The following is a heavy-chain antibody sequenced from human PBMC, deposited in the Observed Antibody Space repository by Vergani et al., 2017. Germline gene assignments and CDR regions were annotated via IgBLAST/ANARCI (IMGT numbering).Heavy chain of an antibody. Sequence: EVQLLESGGDLVQPEGSLRLSCAASGFTFIMHAMSWVRQAPGKGLEWVSTLSASDRRTHYADSVKGRFSISRDNSKNTLFLLMNSLRPEDTAVYYCAKVGRSEVAGTFGAFDIWGQGTTVTVSS. CDR3: AKVGRSEVAGTFGAFDI. CDR1: GFTFIMHA. CDR2: LSASDRRT. V-gene: IGHV3-23*01. D-gene: IGHD6-19*01. J-gene: IGHJ3*02.